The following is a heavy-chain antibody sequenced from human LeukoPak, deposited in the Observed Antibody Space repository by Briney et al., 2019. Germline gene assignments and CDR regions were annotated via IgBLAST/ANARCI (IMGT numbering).Heavy chain of an antibody. CDR2: IESDVTNK. Sequence: GGSLRLSCAASGLAFSRHTMHWGRQAPGKGLEWVAVIESDVTNKYHADSVKGRFTISRDNSKNTLYLQMSSLRPEDTALCFCVRQDISLDDWGQGTLVTVSS. J-gene: IGHJ4*02. CDR3: VRQDISLDD. D-gene: IGHD3-3*02. CDR1: GLAFSRHT. V-gene: IGHV3-30-3*01.